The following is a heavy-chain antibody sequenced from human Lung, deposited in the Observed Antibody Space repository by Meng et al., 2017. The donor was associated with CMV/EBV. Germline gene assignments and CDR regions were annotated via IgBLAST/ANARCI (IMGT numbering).Heavy chain of an antibody. J-gene: IGHJ6*02. CDR2: IKNDGGNDEK. Sequence: SCAASGFSFAAYNIHWVRQAPGKGLEWVTIIKNDGGNDEKYYADSVMGRFTISGDSSKNTVYLQMNSLKPEDKAVYYCEKEFKGHFTMDVWVQGTXVTVSS. V-gene: IGHV3-30*02. CDR3: EKEFKGHFTMDV. CDR1: GFSFAAYN.